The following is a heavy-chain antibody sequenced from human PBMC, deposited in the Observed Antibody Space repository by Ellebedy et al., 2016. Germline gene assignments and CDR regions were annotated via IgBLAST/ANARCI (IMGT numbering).Heavy chain of an antibody. CDR1: GFTFDEYA. Sequence: SLKISCAASGFTFDEYAMHWVRHAPGKGLEWVSGISWNSGSIGYADSVKGRFTISRDNAKNSLYLQMNSLRAEDTALYYCAKDQSSGRGYFQHWGQGTLVTVSS. V-gene: IGHV3-9*01. CDR3: AKDQSSGRGYFQH. D-gene: IGHD3-10*01. CDR2: ISWNSGSI. J-gene: IGHJ1*01.